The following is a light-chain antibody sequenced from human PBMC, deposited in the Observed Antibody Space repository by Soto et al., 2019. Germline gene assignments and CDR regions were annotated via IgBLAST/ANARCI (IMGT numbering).Light chain of an antibody. V-gene: IGLV2-14*01. CDR1: SSDVGGYNY. CDR3: RSYTSSSKI. J-gene: IGLJ1*01. Sequence: QSALTQPASVSGSPGQSITISCTGTSSDVGGYNYVSWYQQHPGKAPQLMIYEVSNRPSGVSNRFSGSKSGNTASLTISGLGAEEEAYYYCRSYTSSSKIFGTGTKLTVL. CDR2: EVS.